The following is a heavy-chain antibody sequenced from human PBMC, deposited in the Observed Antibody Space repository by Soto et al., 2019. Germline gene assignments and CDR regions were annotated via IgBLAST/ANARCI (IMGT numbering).Heavy chain of an antibody. D-gene: IGHD3-22*01. CDR3: VREGDYSDNNGYPLFDY. CDR2: IFGSGET. V-gene: IGHV4-4*07. J-gene: IGHJ4*02. Sequence: QVQLQESGPGLLKPSETLSLTCTVSGASMRNYCWSWIRQPAGKGLEWIGRIFGSGETYYNPSLKSRIILSVDLSKSQFSLELTSVTAADTAVYFCVREGDYSDNNGYPLFDYWGQGTLVTVSP. CDR1: GASMRNYC.